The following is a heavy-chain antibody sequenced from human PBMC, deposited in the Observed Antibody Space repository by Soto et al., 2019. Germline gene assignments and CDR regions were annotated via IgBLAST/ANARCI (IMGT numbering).Heavy chain of an antibody. V-gene: IGHV3-23*01. CDR1: GFTFNNYD. Sequence: PGGSLRLSCAASGFTFNNYDLTWVRQAPGKGLEWVSTISSSGDSTYYADSVKGRFTISRDNSKNTLYLQMNSLRAEDTAVYYCAKDHYYDSSGYLIDYWGQGTPVTVSS. CDR2: ISSSGDST. D-gene: IGHD3-22*01. J-gene: IGHJ4*02. CDR3: AKDHYYDSSGYLIDY.